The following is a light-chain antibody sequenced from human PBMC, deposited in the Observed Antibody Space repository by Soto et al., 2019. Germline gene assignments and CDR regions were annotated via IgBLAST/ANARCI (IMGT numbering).Light chain of an antibody. J-gene: IGLJ1*01. V-gene: IGLV2-14*01. CDR1: SSDVGGYNF. Sequence: QSALTQPASVSGSPGQSITISCTGTSSDVGGYNFVSWYQQHPGKAPKLMIYDVTNRPSGVSNRFSGSKSGNTASRTISGLQAEDEADYYCLSYSSSTSPYVLGTGTKVTV. CDR2: DVT. CDR3: LSYSSSTSPYV.